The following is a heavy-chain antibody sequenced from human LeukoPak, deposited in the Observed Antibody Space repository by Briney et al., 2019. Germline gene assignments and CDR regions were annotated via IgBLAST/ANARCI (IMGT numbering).Heavy chain of an antibody. D-gene: IGHD3-9*01. CDR3: ARGRDWVEY. Sequence: PGGSLRLSCAASGFTVSSHYMTWVRQAPGKGLEWGSIIYSGGTSYYADSEKGRLTISRDKSKNTVYLQMNRLRAEDTAVYYCARGRDWVEYWGQGTLVTVSS. CDR1: GFTVSSHY. CDR2: IYSGGTS. V-gene: IGHV3-53*01. J-gene: IGHJ4*02.